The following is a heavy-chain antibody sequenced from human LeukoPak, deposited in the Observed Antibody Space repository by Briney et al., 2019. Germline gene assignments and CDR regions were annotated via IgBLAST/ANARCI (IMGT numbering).Heavy chain of an antibody. CDR1: GYTFTGYY. J-gene: IGHJ5*02. Sequence: ASVKVSCKASGYTFTGYYMHWVRQAPGQGLEWMGRINPNSGGTNYAQKFQGRVTMTRDTSISTAYMELSRLRSDDTAVYYCARGKRYCSGGSCPNNWFDPWGQGTLVTVSS. V-gene: IGHV1-2*06. D-gene: IGHD2-15*01. CDR2: INPNSGGT. CDR3: ARGKRYCSGGSCPNNWFDP.